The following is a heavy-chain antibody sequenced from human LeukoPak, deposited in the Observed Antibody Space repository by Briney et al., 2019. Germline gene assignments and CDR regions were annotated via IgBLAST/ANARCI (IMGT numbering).Heavy chain of an antibody. Sequence: PGRSLRLSCAASGFTFSSYGMHWVRQAPGKGLEWVAIIWYDGSNKYYADSVKGRFTISRDNSKNTLYLQMNSLRAEDTAVYYCARDSSLRFLEWFFDYWGQGTLVTVSS. CDR3: ARDSSLRFLEWFFDY. V-gene: IGHV3-33*01. J-gene: IGHJ4*02. CDR2: IWYDGSNK. CDR1: GFTFSSYG. D-gene: IGHD3-3*01.